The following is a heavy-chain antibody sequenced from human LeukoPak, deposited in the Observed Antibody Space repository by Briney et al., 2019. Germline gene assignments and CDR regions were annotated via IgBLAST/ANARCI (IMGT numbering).Heavy chain of an antibody. CDR1: GFTFSSYW. D-gene: IGHD3-16*01. V-gene: IGHV3-7*03. J-gene: IGHJ6*02. CDR2: INHNGNVN. Sequence: GRSLRLSCAASGFTFSSYWMNRARQAPGKGLEWVASINHNGNVNYYVDSVKGRFTISRDNAKNSLYLQMSNLRAEDTAVYFCARGGGLDVWGQGATLTVSS. CDR3: ARGGGLDV.